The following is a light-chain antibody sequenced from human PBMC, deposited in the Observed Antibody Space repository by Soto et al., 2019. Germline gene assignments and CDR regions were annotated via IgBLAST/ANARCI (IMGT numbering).Light chain of an antibody. Sequence: QSALTQPASVSGSPGQSITISCTGTSSDVGSYKFVSWYHQHPVKAPKLMIYEGSKRPSGVSNRFSGSKSGNTASLTISGLQAEDEADYYCCSYAGSSTLVFGGGSELTVL. CDR3: CSYAGSSTLV. CDR1: SSDVGSYKF. J-gene: IGLJ2*01. V-gene: IGLV2-23*01. CDR2: EGS.